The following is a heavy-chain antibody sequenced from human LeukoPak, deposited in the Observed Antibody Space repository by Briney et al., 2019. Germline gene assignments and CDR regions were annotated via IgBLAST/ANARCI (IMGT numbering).Heavy chain of an antibody. CDR1: GFTFSSYG. J-gene: IGHJ4*02. CDR3: ANAYCSSTSCCDLDY. D-gene: IGHD2-2*01. CDR2: IRYDGSNK. Sequence: GGSLRLSCAASGFTFSSYGMHWVRQAPGKGLEWVAFIRYDGSNKYYADSVKGRFTISRDNSKNTLYLQMNSLRAEDTAVYHCANAYCSSTSCCDLDYWGQGTLVTVSS. V-gene: IGHV3-30*02.